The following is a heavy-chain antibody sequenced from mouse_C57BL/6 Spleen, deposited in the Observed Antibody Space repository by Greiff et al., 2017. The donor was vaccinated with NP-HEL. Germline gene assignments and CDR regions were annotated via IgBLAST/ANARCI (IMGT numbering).Heavy chain of an antibody. CDR3: ARAGTLGDWYFDV. CDR1: GYTFTSYW. CDR2: IHPNSGST. V-gene: IGHV1-64*01. Sequence: VQLQQSGAELVKPGASVKLSCKASGYTFTSYWMHWVKQRPGQGLEWIGMIHPNSGSTNYNEKFKSKATLTVDKSSSTAYMQLSSLTSEDSAVYYCARAGTLGDWYFDVWGTGTTVTVSS. D-gene: IGHD4-1*01. J-gene: IGHJ1*03.